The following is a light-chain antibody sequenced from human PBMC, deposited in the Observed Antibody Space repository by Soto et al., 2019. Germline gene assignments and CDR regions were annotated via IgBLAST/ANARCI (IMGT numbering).Light chain of an antibody. CDR1: QSISSSY. Sequence: EVVFTQSACTVSLSPGERATLSCRSSQSISSSYLAWYQQKLGQAPRLLIYGASTRATGIPARFSGSGSGTEFTLTITSLQSEDFAVYYCQQYHKWPPITFGQGTRLEIK. V-gene: IGKV3-15*01. CDR3: QQYHKWPPIT. CDR2: GAS. J-gene: IGKJ5*01.